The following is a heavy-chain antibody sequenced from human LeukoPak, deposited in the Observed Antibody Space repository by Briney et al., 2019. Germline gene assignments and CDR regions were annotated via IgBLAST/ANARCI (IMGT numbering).Heavy chain of an antibody. CDR2: IIPILGIA. CDR3: ARNVRAYYDILTGYYYYYGMDV. D-gene: IGHD3-9*01. Sequence: GSSVKVSCKASGGTFSSYAISWVRQAPGQGLEWMGRIIPILGIANYAQKFQGRVTITADKSTSTAYMELSSLRSEDTAVYYCARNVRAYYDILTGYYYYYGMDVWGQGTTVTVSS. J-gene: IGHJ6*02. V-gene: IGHV1-69*04. CDR1: GGTFSSYA.